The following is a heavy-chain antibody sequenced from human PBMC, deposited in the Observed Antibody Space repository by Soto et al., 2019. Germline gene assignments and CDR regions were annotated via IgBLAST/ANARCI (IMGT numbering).Heavy chain of an antibody. CDR2: INAGDGNT. Sequence: QVQLVQSGAEVKKPGASVKVSCKASGYTFTSYAMHWVRQAPGQRLEWMGWINAGDGNTKYSQKFQGRVTITRDTSARTAYMELSSLSSEDTAVYYCARGEWELQSKYYYYGMDVWGQGTTVTVSS. CDR3: ARGEWELQSKYYYYGMDV. CDR1: GYTFTSYA. J-gene: IGHJ6*02. D-gene: IGHD1-26*01. V-gene: IGHV1-3*01.